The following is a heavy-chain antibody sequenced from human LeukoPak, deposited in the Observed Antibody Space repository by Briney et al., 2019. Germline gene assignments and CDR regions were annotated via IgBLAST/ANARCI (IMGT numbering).Heavy chain of an antibody. J-gene: IGHJ6*02. CDR2: LYASGIT. CDR3: ARDSGVAAAGLYGMDV. D-gene: IGHD6-13*01. Sequence: SQTLSLTCTVSGGSVNSDNYYWSWIRQPAGKGLEWIGRLYASGITNYNPSLKSRVTISMDTSKNQFSLKLSSVTAADTAVYYCARDSGVAAAGLYGMDVWGQGTTVTVSS. CDR1: GGSVNSDNYY. V-gene: IGHV4-61*02.